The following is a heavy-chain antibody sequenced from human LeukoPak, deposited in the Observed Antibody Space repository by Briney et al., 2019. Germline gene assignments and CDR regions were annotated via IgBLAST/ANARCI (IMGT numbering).Heavy chain of an antibody. V-gene: IGHV5-51*01. CDR1: GYSINNYW. Sequence: GESLQISCKGSGYSINNYWIGWVRQLPGKGLEWMGIIYPADSDIRYSPSFQGQVTISADKSISTSYLQWSSLKASDTAMYYCARQEYCSGGSCYTWFDPWGQGTLVTVSS. CDR2: IYPADSDI. D-gene: IGHD2-15*01. CDR3: ARQEYCSGGSCYTWFDP. J-gene: IGHJ5*02.